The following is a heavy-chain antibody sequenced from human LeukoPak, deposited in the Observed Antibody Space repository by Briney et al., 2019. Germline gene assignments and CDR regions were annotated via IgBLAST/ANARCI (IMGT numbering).Heavy chain of an antibody. V-gene: IGHV3-9*01. CDR3: ANNWNLDN. CDR1: GFTFDDYA. J-gene: IGHJ4*02. D-gene: IGHD1-20*01. Sequence: GGSLRLSCAASGFTFDDYAMHWVRQAPGKGLEWVSGISWNSGSIGYADSVKGRFTISRDNAKNSLYLQMNSLRAEDTAVYYCANNWNLDNWGQGTLLTVSS. CDR2: ISWNSGSI.